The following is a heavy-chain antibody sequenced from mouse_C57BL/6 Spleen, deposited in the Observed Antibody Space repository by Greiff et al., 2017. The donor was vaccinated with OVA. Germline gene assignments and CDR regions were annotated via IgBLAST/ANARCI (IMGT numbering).Heavy chain of an antibody. D-gene: IGHD2-4*01. CDR1: GYTFTSYW. CDR3: ARRIYYDYAFDY. V-gene: IGHV1-64*01. Sequence: QVQLQQSGAELVKPGASVKLSCKASGYTFTSYWMHWVKQRPGQGLEWIGMIHPNSGSTNYNEKFKSKATLTVDKSSSTAYMQLSSLTSEDSAVYYCARRIYYDYAFDYWGQGTTLTVSS. CDR2: IHPNSGST. J-gene: IGHJ2*01.